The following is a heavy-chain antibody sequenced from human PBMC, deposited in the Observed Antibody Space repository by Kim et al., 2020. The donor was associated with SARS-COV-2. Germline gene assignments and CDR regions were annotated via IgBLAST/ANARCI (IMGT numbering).Heavy chain of an antibody. D-gene: IGHD3-16*01. J-gene: IGHJ6*02. CDR3: ARDTVLFGFVDREGMDV. CDR2: ISSSGSTK. V-gene: IGHV3-48*03. Sequence: GGSLRLSCAASGFTFSSYEMNWVRQAPGKGLEWVSYISSSGSTKYYADSVKGRFTISRDNAKNSLYLQMNSLRAEDTAVYYCARDTVLFGFVDREGMDVWGQGTTVTVSS. CDR1: GFTFSSYE.